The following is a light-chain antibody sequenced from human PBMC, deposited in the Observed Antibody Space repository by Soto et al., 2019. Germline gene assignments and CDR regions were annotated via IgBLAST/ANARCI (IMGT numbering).Light chain of an antibody. CDR3: QQYGSSSWT. V-gene: IGKV3-20*01. Sequence: MAQSSATLSVSPGERATLSCMASQSVSSNLAWYQQKPGQAPRLLIYGASSRATGIPDRFSGSGSGTDCTLTISRLEPEDVAVYYCQQYGSSSWTFCQGTKVDIK. CDR1: QSVSSN. J-gene: IGKJ1*01. CDR2: GAS.